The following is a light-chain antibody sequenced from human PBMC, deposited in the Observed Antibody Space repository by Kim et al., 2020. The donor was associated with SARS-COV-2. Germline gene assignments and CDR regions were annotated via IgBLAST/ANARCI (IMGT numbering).Light chain of an antibody. CDR2: GKN. CDR3: NSRDNSANVV. V-gene: IGLV3-19*01. CDR1: SLRTYY. J-gene: IGLJ3*02. Sequence: SSELTKDPAVSVALGQTVRITCQGDSLRTYYASWYQQKPGQAPVLVIYGKNNRPSGIPDRFSGSSSGNTASLTITGAQAEDEAGYYCNSRDNSANVVFGGGTQLTVL.